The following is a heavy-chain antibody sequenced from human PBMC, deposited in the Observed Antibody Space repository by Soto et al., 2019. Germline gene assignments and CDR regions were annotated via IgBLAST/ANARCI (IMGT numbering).Heavy chain of an antibody. Sequence: PGGSLRLSCVASGFTFSTYSMNWVRQAPGKGLEWVSFISTSSTFTYYADSVKGRFTISRDNAKNSLYLQMNSLRAEDTAVYYCARLRSGSAYYFDYWGQGTLVTVSS. D-gene: IGHD3-3*01. CDR1: GFTFSTYS. J-gene: IGHJ4*02. V-gene: IGHV3-21*06. CDR3: ARLRSGSAYYFDY. CDR2: ISTSSTFT.